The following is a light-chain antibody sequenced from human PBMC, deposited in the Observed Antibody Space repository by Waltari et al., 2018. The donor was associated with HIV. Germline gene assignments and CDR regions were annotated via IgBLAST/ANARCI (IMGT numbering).Light chain of an antibody. CDR2: DVS. V-gene: IGLV3-21*02. CDR1: NIGSKS. Sequence: SLVLTQPPSVSVAPGQTARIPCGGNNIGSKSVHWYQQKPGQAPVLVVYDVSDRPSGIPERFSGSTSGNTATLTVSRVEAGDEADYYCQVWDSSSYHPVVFGGGTKLSVL. J-gene: IGLJ2*01. CDR3: QVWDSSSYHPVV.